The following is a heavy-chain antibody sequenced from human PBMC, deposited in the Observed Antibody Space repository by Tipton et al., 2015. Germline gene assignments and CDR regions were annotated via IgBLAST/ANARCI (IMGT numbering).Heavy chain of an antibody. CDR3: ARIRGRYVMDY. V-gene: IGHV4-38-2*01. J-gene: IGHJ4*02. CDR1: AYSISSDYY. D-gene: IGHD3-16*01. Sequence: GLVKPSETLSLTCAVSAYSISSDYYWGWIRQPPGKGLEWIGYIHSTGSTDYNPSLKSRVTISVDTSKNQFFLNLSSVTAADTAVYYCARIRGRYVMDYWGQGTLVTVSS. CDR2: IHSTGST.